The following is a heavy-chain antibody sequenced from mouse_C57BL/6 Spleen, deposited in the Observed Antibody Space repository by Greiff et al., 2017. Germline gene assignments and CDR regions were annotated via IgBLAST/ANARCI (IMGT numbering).Heavy chain of an antibody. CDR3: ARWGFVTTLAYYFDY. Sequence: QVQLQQPGAELVMPGASVKLSCKASGYTFTSYWMHWVKQRPGQGLEWIGEIDPSDSYTNYNQKFKGKSTLTVDKSSSTAYMQLSSLTSEDSAVYYCARWGFVTTLAYYFDYWGQGTTLTVSS. V-gene: IGHV1-69*01. CDR2: IDPSDSYT. D-gene: IGHD1-1*01. CDR1: GYTFTSYW. J-gene: IGHJ2*01.